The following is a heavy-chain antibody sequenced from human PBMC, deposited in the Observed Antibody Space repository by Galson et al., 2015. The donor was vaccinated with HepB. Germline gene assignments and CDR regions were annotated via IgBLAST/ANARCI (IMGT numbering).Heavy chain of an antibody. CDR1: GGSFSSYT. V-gene: IGHV1-69*13. CDR3: ARPSGYSGGWYLSRLDY. CDR2: IIPMFGTS. D-gene: IGHD6-19*01. Sequence: SVKVSCRASGGSFSSYTVSWVRQAPGQGLEWMGGIIPMFGTSNYAQKFQGRVTITADESTSTAYMELSSLRYEDTAVYYCARPSGYSGGWYLSRLDYWGQGTLVTVSS. J-gene: IGHJ4*02.